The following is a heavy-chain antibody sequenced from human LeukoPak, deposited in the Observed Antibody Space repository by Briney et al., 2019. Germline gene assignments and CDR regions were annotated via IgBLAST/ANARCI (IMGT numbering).Heavy chain of an antibody. Sequence: GRSLRLSCAASGFTFSNSGMSWVRQAPGKGLVWVAVIWYDGSNKYYADSVKGRFTISRDNSRNTLYLQMNSLRAEDTAVYHCARDITTGILALDYWGQGTLVTVSS. V-gene: IGHV3-33*01. CDR1: GFTFSNSG. D-gene: IGHD1-1*01. CDR3: ARDITTGILALDY. J-gene: IGHJ4*02. CDR2: IWYDGSNK.